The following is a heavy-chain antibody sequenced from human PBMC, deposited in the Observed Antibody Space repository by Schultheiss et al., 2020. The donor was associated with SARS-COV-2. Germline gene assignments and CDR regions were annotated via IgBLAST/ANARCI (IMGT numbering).Heavy chain of an antibody. CDR2: ISYDGSNK. J-gene: IGHJ6*02. D-gene: IGHD5-18*01. CDR3: ARDLPLQLWEYYYYGMDV. Sequence: GGSLRLSCAASGFTFSSYGMHWVRQAPGKGLEWVAVISYDGSNKYYADSVKGRFTISRDNSKNTLYLQMNSLRAEDTAVYYCARDLPLQLWEYYYYGMDVWGQGTTVTVSS. CDR1: GFTFSSYG. V-gene: IGHV3-30*03.